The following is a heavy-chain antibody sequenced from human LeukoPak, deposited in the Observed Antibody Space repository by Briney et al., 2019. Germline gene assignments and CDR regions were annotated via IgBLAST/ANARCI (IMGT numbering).Heavy chain of an antibody. D-gene: IGHD2-15*01. Sequence: GGSLRLSCAPSGFTFSTYAMSWVRQAPGKGLEWVSGISGSGGSTYYADSVKGRFTISRDNTKNSLYLQMNSLRAEDTALYYCAKDGGYCSGGSCYYFDYWGQGTLVSVST. CDR2: ISGSGGST. CDR3: AKDGGYCSGGSCYYFDY. J-gene: IGHJ4*02. CDR1: GFTFSTYA. V-gene: IGHV3-23*01.